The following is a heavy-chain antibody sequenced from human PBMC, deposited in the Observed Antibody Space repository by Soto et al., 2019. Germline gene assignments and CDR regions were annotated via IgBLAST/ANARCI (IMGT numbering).Heavy chain of an antibody. CDR1: GFSLSTSKVG. J-gene: IGHJ4*02. V-gene: IGHV2-5*02. D-gene: IGHD4-17*01. CDR3: ARTKGSTVTYYFDY. Sequence: QITLKESGPTLVNPTQTLTLTCTFSGFSLSTSKVGVGWIRQPPGKALEWLVFIYWDDDKRYSPSLKSRLTITKDTSKNQVVLTMTNMDPVDTATYYYARTKGSTVTYYFDYWGQGTLVTVSS. CDR2: IYWDDDK.